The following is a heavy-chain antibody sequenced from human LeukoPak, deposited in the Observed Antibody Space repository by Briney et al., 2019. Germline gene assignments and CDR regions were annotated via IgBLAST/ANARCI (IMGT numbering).Heavy chain of an antibody. D-gene: IGHD2-15*01. J-gene: IGHJ5*02. Sequence: SETLSLTCTVSGGSISSGGYYWSWIRQHPGKGLEWIGYIYHSGSTYYNPSLKSRVTISVDRSKNQFSLKLSSVTAADTAVYYCARRGSGVFDPWGQGTLVTVSS. CDR1: GGSISSGGYY. V-gene: IGHV4-30-2*01. CDR2: IYHSGST. CDR3: ARRGSGVFDP.